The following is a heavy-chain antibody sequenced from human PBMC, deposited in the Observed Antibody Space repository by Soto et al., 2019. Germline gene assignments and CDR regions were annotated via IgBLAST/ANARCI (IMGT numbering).Heavy chain of an antibody. CDR3: ARHAQARPDLGFDY. V-gene: IGHV4-39*01. Sequence: QLQLQESGPGLVKPSETLSLTCTVSGGSISSSSYYWGWIRQPPGKGLEWIGSIYYSGSTYYNPSLKSRVTISVDTSKNQFSLKLSSVNAADTAVYYCARHAQARPDLGFDYWGQGTLVTVSS. J-gene: IGHJ4*02. CDR2: IYYSGST. CDR1: GGSISSSSYY. D-gene: IGHD6-6*01.